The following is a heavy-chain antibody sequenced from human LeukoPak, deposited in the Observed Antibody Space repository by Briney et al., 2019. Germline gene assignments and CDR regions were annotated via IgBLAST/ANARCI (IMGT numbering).Heavy chain of an antibody. CDR2: IIPILGIA. CDR1: GGTFSSYT. J-gene: IGHJ4*02. Sequence: SGKVSCKASGGTFSSYTISWVRPAPGQGREWMGRIIPILGIANYAQKFQGRVTITADKSTSTAYMELSSLRSEDTAVYYCARDEGSYHGDYFDYWGQGTLVTVST. CDR3: ARDEGSYHGDYFDY. V-gene: IGHV1-69*04. D-gene: IGHD1-26*01.